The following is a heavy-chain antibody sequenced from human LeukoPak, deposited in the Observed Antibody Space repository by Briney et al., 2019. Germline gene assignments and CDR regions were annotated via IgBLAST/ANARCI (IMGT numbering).Heavy chain of an antibody. CDR3: ASHGHWVAELEY. D-gene: IGHD2-15*01. CDR2: INQDGSEA. Sequence: GGSLRLSCAASGFDISLYSMGWVRQAPGKGLEWVVNINQDGSEAYYVGSVKGRFTISRDNAKNSLYLQMDSLRAEDTAVYYCASHGHWVAELEYWGQGTLVTVSS. CDR1: GFDISLYS. J-gene: IGHJ4*02. V-gene: IGHV3-7*01.